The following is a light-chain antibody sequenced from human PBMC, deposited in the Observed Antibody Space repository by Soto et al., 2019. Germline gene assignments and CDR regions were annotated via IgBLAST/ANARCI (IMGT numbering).Light chain of an antibody. CDR3: QQSYSTPPWT. Sequence: TQSPGSLSLSPGERATLSCRASQSVDDKYLAWYQQKPGKAPKLLIYAASSLQSGVPSRFSGSGSGTDFTLTISSLQPEDFATYYCQQSYSTPPWTFGQGTKVEIK. CDR1: QSVDDKY. J-gene: IGKJ1*01. CDR2: AAS. V-gene: IGKV1-39*01.